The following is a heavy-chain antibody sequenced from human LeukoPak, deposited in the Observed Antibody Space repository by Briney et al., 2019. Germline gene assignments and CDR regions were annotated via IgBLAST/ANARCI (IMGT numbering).Heavy chain of an antibody. CDR2: INHSGST. CDR3: ARQFYSSSWYFDL. CDR1: GGSFSGYY. V-gene: IGHV4-34*01. Sequence: SETLSLTCAVYGGSFSGYYWSWIRQPPGKGLEWIGEINHSGSTNYNPSLKSRVTISVGTSKNQFSLKLSSVTAADTAVYYCARQFYSSSWYFDLWGRGTLVTVSS. J-gene: IGHJ2*01. D-gene: IGHD6-13*01.